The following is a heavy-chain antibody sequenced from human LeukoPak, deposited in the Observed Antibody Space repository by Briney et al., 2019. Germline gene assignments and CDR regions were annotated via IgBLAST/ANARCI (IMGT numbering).Heavy chain of an antibody. CDR2: INSDGSTT. V-gene: IGHV3-74*01. D-gene: IGHD5-18*01. Sequence: GGSLRLSCAASGFTFSNYWMHWVRQAPGKGLVWVSRINSDGSTTSYADSVKGRFTISRDNAKNTLYLQMNGLRAEDTAVYYCARGASGYSYGWGQGTLVTVSS. CDR3: ARGASGYSYG. J-gene: IGHJ4*02. CDR1: GFTFSNYW.